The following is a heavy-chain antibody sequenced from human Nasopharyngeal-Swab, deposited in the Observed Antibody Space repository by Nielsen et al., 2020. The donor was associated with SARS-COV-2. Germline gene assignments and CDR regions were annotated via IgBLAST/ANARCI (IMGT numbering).Heavy chain of an antibody. Sequence: GESLKISCAASGFTFSSHSMNWVRQAPGKGLEWVSSISSSSSYIYYADSVKGRFTISRDNAKNSLYLQMNRLRAEDTAVYYCARTWQQLIAFDSWGQGTLVTVSS. V-gene: IGHV3-21*01. CDR1: GFTFSSHS. D-gene: IGHD6-13*01. CDR3: ARTWQQLIAFDS. J-gene: IGHJ4*02. CDR2: ISSSSSYI.